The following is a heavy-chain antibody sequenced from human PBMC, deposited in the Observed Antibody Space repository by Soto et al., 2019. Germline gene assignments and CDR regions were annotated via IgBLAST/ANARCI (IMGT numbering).Heavy chain of an antibody. CDR3: AKSSAAAGPKIFDY. CDR2: ISGSGGST. V-gene: IGHV3-23*01. D-gene: IGHD6-13*01. Sequence: EVQLLESGGGLVQPGGSLRLSCAASGFTFSSYAMSWVRQAPGKGLEWVSAISGSGGSTYYADSVKGRFSISRDNSKNTVYLQMNSLRSEDTAVYYCAKSSAAAGPKIFDYWGQGTLVTVS. J-gene: IGHJ4*02. CDR1: GFTFSSYA.